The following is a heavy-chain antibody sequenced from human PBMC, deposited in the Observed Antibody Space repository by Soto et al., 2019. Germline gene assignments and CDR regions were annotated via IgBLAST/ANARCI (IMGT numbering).Heavy chain of an antibody. CDR3: AKGDTAMVSSFDY. D-gene: IGHD5-18*01. V-gene: IGHV3-23*01. J-gene: IGHJ4*02. Sequence: GGSLRLSCAASGFTFSSYAMSWVRQAPGKGLEWVSAISGSGGSTYYADSVKGRFTISRDNSKNTLYLQMNSLRAEDTAVYYSAKGDTAMVSSFDYWGQGTLVTVSS. CDR1: GFTFSSYA. CDR2: ISGSGGST.